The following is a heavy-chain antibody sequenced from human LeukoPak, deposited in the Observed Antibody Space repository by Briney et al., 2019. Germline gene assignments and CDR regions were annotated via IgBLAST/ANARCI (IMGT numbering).Heavy chain of an antibody. V-gene: IGHV3-15*01. Sequence: PGGSLRLSCAASGFTFSNAWMSWVGQAPGKGLEWVGRIKSKTDGGTTDYAAPVKGRFTISRDDSKNTLYLQMNSLKTEDTAVYYCARVGNDYVWGSYRPTYYFDYWGQGTLVTVSS. D-gene: IGHD3-16*02. CDR1: GFTFSNAW. CDR2: IKSKTDGGTT. CDR3: ARVGNDYVWGSYRPTYYFDY. J-gene: IGHJ4*02.